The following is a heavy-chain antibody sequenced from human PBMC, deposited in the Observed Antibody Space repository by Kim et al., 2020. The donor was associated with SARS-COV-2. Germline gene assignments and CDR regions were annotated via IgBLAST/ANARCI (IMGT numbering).Heavy chain of an antibody. CDR1: GGSISSSSYY. CDR2: IYYSGST. CDR3: ATRCPGLDLGLLWFGELATCYYGMDV. V-gene: IGHV4-39*01. J-gene: IGHJ6*02. Sequence: SETLSLTCTVSGGSISSSSYYWGWIRQPPGKGLEWIGSIYYSGSTYYNPSLKSRVTISVDTSKNQFSLKLSSVTAADTAVYYCATRCPGLDLGLLWFGELATCYYGMDVWGQGTTVTVSS. D-gene: IGHD3-10*01.